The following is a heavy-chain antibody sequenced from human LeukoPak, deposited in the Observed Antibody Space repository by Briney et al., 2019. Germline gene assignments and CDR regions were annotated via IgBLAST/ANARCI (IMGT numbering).Heavy chain of an antibody. CDR3: ARQGQSPYHNFDY. CDR2: IYYSGST. J-gene: IGHJ4*02. V-gene: IGHV4-39*01. CDR1: GGSISSSSYY. D-gene: IGHD2-2*01. Sequence: SETPSLTCTVSGGSISSSSYYWGWIRQPPGKGLEWIGSIYYSGSTYYNPSLKSRVTISVDTSKNQFSLKLSSVTAADAAVYYCARQGQSPYHNFDYWGQGTLVTVSS.